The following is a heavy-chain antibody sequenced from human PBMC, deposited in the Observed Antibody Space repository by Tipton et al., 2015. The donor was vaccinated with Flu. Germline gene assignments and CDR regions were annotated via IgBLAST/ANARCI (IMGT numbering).Heavy chain of an antibody. CDR1: GVSMSRDGYY. Sequence: TLSLTCTVSGVSMSRDGYYWGWVRQLPGKGLQWIGFIFNDAYTYYSPSFESRITISMDTSKNQFSLEVTSMTDADTAVYYCARWARATPYCGADCFSTWGQGMLVTVS. J-gene: IGHJ5*02. V-gene: IGHV4-31*03. D-gene: IGHD2-21*02. CDR3: ARWARATPYCGADCFST. CDR2: IFNDAYT.